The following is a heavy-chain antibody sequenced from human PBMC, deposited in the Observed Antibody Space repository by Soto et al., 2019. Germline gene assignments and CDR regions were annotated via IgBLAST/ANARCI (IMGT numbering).Heavy chain of an antibody. CDR2: IWSDGTTK. D-gene: IGHD5-18*01. CDR3: ARDLGGSYGPFDY. J-gene: IGHJ4*02. V-gene: IGHV3-33*01. Sequence: QVQLVESGGGVVQPGKSLRLSCVVSGFTINTEGMDWVRQAPGEGLEWVAVIWSDGTTKYYADSVKGRFTISREISKNTLYLQMNRLRVEDTAVYFCARDLGGSYGPFDYWGQGTLVTVSS. CDR1: GFTINTEG.